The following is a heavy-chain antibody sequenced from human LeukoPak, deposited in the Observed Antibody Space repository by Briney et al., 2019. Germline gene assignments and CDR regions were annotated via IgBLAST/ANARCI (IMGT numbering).Heavy chain of an antibody. CDR2: IWYDGSNK. CDR1: GFTFSSYA. Sequence: GGSLTLSCAASGFTFSSYAMHWVRQAPGKGLEWVAVIWYDGSNKYYADSVKGRFTISRDNSKNTLYLQMNSLRAEDTAVYYCARLRDDAFDIWGQGTMFTVSS. J-gene: IGHJ3*02. CDR3: ARLRDDAFDI. V-gene: IGHV3-33*01. D-gene: IGHD4-17*01.